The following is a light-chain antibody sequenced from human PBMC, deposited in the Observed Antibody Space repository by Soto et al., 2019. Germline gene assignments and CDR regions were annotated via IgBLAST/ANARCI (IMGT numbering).Light chain of an antibody. V-gene: IGKV3-11*01. CDR2: FAS. CDR1: QSIGTY. J-gene: IGKJ4*01. Sequence: ELMLTQSPSTLSLSPGERATLFCRASQSIGTYLAWYQQKPGQAPRLLVEFASHRATGIPARFSGGGSGTDFTLTSRSLEPDDFAVYYWPLRNPLTFARGTKV. CDR3: PLRNPLT.